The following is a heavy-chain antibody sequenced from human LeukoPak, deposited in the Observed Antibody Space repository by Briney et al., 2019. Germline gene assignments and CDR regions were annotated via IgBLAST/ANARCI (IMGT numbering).Heavy chain of an antibody. CDR2: IYYTGST. D-gene: IGHD2/OR15-2a*01. J-gene: IGHJ3*02. CDR1: GVSITKDY. CDR3: ARQNTFTI. Sequence: SETLSLTCTVSGVSITKDYWNWIRQPPGKGLEWIGYIYYTGSTSYNPSLKSRVTISVDTSKSQFSLKLSSVTAADTAVYYCARQNTFTIWGQGTVVTVSS. V-gene: IGHV4-59*08.